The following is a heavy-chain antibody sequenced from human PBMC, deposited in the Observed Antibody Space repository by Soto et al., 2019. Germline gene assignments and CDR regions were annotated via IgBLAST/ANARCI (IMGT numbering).Heavy chain of an antibody. CDR3: ARRRLPRRENAFDI. CDR1: GGSISSSRYY. V-gene: IGHV4-39*01. CDR2: IYYSGST. J-gene: IGHJ3*02. D-gene: IGHD4-17*01. Sequence: SETMSLTCTVSGGSISSSRYYWGWIRQPPGKGLEWIGSIYYSGSTYYNPSLKSRVTISVDTSKNQFSLKLSSVTAADTAVYYCARRRLPRRENAFDIWGQGTMVTV.